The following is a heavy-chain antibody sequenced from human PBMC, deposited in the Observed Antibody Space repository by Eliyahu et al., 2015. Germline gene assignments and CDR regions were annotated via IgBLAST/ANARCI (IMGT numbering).Heavy chain of an antibody. V-gene: IGHV3-21*01. Sequence: EVQLVESGGGLVKPGGSLRLSCAASEFTFSNYNMNWVRQAPGKGLEWVSSISGGSSHIRYADSVKGRFTISRDNAKNSLYLQMNSLRAEDTAVYYCATEIIGYDALDYWGQGTLVTVSS. J-gene: IGHJ4*02. D-gene: IGHD5-12*01. CDR1: EFTFSNYN. CDR2: ISGGSSHI. CDR3: ATEIIGYDALDY.